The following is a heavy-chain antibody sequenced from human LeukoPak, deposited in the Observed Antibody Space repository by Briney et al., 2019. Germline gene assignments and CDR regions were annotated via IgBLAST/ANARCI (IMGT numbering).Heavy chain of an antibody. D-gene: IGHD4/OR15-4a*01. CDR1: GFTFKNSA. J-gene: IGHJ4*02. Sequence: GGSLRLSCAASGFTFKNSAVSWVRQAPGRGLEWVSTISGSRDNSYYADSVKGRFTISRDFSQNTLYLEMNSLTADDTALYYCARRAGAYSHPYDYWGQGTLVTVSS. CDR2: ISGSRDNS. CDR3: ARRAGAYSHPYDY. V-gene: IGHV3-23*01.